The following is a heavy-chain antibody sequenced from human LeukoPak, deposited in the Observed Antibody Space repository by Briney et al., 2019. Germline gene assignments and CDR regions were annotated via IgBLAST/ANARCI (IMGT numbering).Heavy chain of an antibody. Sequence: GXSLQISCKGSGSIFTSYWIGGGRQLPGKGLEWMGIIYPGDSDTRYSPSFQGQVTISDNKAISTSYLQWSTLKASDTAMYYCSKDGSGHRDSLNWFDPWGQGTLVTVSS. J-gene: IGHJ5*02. CDR1: GSIFTSYW. CDR3: SKDGSGHRDSLNWFDP. CDR2: IYPGDSDT. D-gene: IGHD3-10*01. V-gene: IGHV5-51*01.